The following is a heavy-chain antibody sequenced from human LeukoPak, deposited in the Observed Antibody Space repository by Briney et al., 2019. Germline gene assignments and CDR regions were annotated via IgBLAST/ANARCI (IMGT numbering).Heavy chain of an antibody. CDR3: ARRLDCSGGSCYTGFDP. V-gene: IGHV5-51*01. D-gene: IGHD2-15*01. CDR2: IYLGDSDT. J-gene: IGHJ5*02. CDR1: GYIFTNYW. Sequence: GESLKISCKGSGYIFTNYWVGWVRQMPGKGLEWMGIIYLGDSDTRYSPSFQGQVTISADKSISTAYLQWSSLKASDTAMYYCARRLDCSGGSCYTGFDPWGQGTLVTVSS.